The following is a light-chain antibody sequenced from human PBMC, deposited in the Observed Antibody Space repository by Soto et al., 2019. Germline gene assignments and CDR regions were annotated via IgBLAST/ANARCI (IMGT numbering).Light chain of an antibody. Sequence: EIVLTKFPATLSLSPGERASLSCRASLGVSRFLAWYQQKPGQAPRLLIYDASNRATGIPARFSGSGSGTDFTLAINSLEPEDFAVYYCQQRSSWPLTFGGGTKVEIK. CDR3: QQRSSWPLT. CDR2: DAS. CDR1: LGVSRF. J-gene: IGKJ4*01. V-gene: IGKV3-11*01.